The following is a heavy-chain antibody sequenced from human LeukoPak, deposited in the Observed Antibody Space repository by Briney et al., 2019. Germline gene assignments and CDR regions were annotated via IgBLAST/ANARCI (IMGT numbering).Heavy chain of an antibody. J-gene: IGHJ4*02. Sequence: PGGSLRLSCSASGFTFSSSAMHWVRQAPGKGLDYVSAISDSGANTYYTDSVKGRFTISRDNSKNTLYLQMSSLRPEDTAVYYCVRCGGINCRPGGDYWGQGTLVTVSS. CDR2: ISDSGANT. CDR3: VRCGGINCRPGGDY. V-gene: IGHV3-64D*09. D-gene: IGHD2-21*01. CDR1: GFTFSSSA.